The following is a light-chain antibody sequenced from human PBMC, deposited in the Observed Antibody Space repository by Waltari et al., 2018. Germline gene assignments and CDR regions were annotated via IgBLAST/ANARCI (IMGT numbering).Light chain of an antibody. CDR2: EVS. Sequence: QSALTQPASVSGSPGQSITISCTGPSSDVGGYNYVSWYQQHPGKAPKLMIYEVSNRPSGVSNRFSGSKSGNTASLTISGLQAEDEADYYCSSYTSSSTPFCVFGTGTKVTVL. J-gene: IGLJ1*01. V-gene: IGLV2-14*01. CDR3: SSYTSSSTPFCV. CDR1: SSDVGGYNY.